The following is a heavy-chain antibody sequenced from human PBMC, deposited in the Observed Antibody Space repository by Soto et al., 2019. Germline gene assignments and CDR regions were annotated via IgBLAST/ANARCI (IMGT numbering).Heavy chain of an antibody. CDR3: ARARIAAAVRGAFDI. V-gene: IGHV4-4*02. CDR1: SGSISSSNW. D-gene: IGHD6-13*01. CDR2: IYHSGST. Sequence: SGTLSPTCAVSSGSISSSNWWSWVRQPPGKGLEWIGEIYHSGSTNYNPSLKSRVTISVDKSKNQFSLKLSSVTAADTAVYYCARARIAAAVRGAFDIWGQGTMVTVS. J-gene: IGHJ3*02.